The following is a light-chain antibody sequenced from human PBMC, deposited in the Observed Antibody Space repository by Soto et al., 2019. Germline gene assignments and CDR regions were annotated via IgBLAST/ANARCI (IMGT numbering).Light chain of an antibody. CDR3: ATWESSLSIGV. CDR1: SSNIGNNF. J-gene: IGLJ2*01. V-gene: IGLV1-51*01. Sequence: QSVLTQPPSVSAAPGQKVTISCSGSSSNIGNNFVSCYQQLPGTAPKLLIYDNNKRPSGIPDRFSGSKSGTSATLGITGLQSGDEADYYCATWESSLSIGVFGGGTQLTVL. CDR2: DNN.